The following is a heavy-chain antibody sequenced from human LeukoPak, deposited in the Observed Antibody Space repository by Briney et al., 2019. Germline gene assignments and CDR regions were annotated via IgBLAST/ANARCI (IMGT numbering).Heavy chain of an antibody. CDR3: ARIPNQSKYSIGNY. Sequence: SETLSLTCTVSGGSISSGGYYWSWVRQHPGKGLEWIGYIHYTGSSYYHPSLKNRITISADTSKNQFSLKLTSVTAADTAVYYCARIPNQSKYSIGNYWGQGTLVTVSS. D-gene: IGHD1-14*01. J-gene: IGHJ4*02. V-gene: IGHV4-31*03. CDR1: GGSISSGGYY. CDR2: IHYTGSS.